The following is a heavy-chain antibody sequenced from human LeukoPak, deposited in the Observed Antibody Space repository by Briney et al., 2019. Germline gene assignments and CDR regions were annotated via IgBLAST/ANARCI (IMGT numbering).Heavy chain of an antibody. CDR3: ARGTL. Sequence: GRSLRLSCAASGFTFSSYAMHWVRQAPGKGLEWVAVISYDGSNKYYADSVKGRFTISRDNSKNTLYLQMNSLRAEDTAVYYCARGTLWGQGTLVTVSS. D-gene: IGHD1-1*01. V-gene: IGHV3-30*14. CDR2: ISYDGSNK. J-gene: IGHJ4*02. CDR1: GFTFSSYA.